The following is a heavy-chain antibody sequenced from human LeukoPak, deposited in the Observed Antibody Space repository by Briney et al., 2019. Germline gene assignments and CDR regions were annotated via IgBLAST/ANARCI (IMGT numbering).Heavy chain of an antibody. V-gene: IGHV1-69*05. CDR3: ARDRSSSWSTFDY. D-gene: IGHD6-13*01. CDR1: GGTFSSYA. Sequence: ASVKVSCKASGGTFSSYAISWVRQAPGQGLEWMGRIIPIFGTANYAQKFQGRVTITTGESTSTAYMELSSLRSEDTAVYYCARDRSSSWSTFDYWGQGTLVTVSS. J-gene: IGHJ4*02. CDR2: IIPIFGTA.